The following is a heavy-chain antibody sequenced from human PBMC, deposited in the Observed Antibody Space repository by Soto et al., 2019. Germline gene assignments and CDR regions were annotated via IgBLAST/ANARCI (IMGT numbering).Heavy chain of an antibody. V-gene: IGHV6-1*01. CDR3: ARERVTMIVVVAGYFDL. CDR1: GDSVSSNSAA. D-gene: IGHD3-22*01. CDR2: TYYRSKWYN. J-gene: IGHJ2*01. Sequence: SQTLSLTCAISGDSVSSNSAAWNLIRQSPSRGLEWLGRTYYRSKWYNDYAVSVKSRITINPDTSKNQFSLQLNSVTPEDTAVYYCARERVTMIVVVAGYFDLWGRGTLVTVSS.